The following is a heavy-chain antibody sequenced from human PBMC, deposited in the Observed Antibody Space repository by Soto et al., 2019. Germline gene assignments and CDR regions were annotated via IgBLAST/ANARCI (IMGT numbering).Heavy chain of an antibody. D-gene: IGHD5-12*01. Sequence: VASVKVSCKASGYTFTGYYMHWVRQAPGQGLEWMGWINPNSGGTNYAQKFQGRVTMTRDTSISTAYMELSRLRSDDTAVYYCARVSSGATIDSYYYYYGMDVWGQGTTVTVSS. CDR1: GYTFTGYY. CDR2: INPNSGGT. J-gene: IGHJ6*02. V-gene: IGHV1-2*02. CDR3: ARVSSGATIDSYYYYYGMDV.